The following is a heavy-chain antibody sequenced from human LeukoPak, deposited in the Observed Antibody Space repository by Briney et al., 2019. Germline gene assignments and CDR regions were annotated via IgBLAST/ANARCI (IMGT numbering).Heavy chain of an antibody. CDR1: GFIVSSNY. Sequence: GGSLRLSCAASGFIVSSNYMSWVRQAPGQGLEWVSVLYSDGTTYYADSVKGRFTISRDNSRNTLYLQMNNLRVDDTAMYYCARAAYDSNGFTANHDYWGQGTLVTVSS. D-gene: IGHD5-18*01. V-gene: IGHV3-53*01. CDR3: ARAAYDSNGFTANHDY. J-gene: IGHJ4*02. CDR2: LYSDGTT.